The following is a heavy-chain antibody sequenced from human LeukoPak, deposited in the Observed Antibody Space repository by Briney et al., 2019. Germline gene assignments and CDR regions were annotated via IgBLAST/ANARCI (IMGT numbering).Heavy chain of an antibody. CDR2: INADGSHR. V-gene: IGHV3-74*01. CDR3: ARIRGYSDGSRHMDV. D-gene: IGHD5-18*01. Sequence: GGSLRLSCAASGFTLGTYWMRWVRQVSGKGLVWVSRINADGSHRSYADSVKGRFTISRDNANNTLYLQMNNMRAEDTAVYYWARIRGYSDGSRHMDVWGKGTTVIVSS. J-gene: IGHJ6*03. CDR1: GFTLGTYW.